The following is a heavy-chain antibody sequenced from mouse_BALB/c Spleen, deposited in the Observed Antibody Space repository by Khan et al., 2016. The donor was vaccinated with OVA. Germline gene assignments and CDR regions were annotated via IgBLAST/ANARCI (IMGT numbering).Heavy chain of an antibody. J-gene: IGHJ4*01. CDR2: INTYTGDT. Sequence: QIQLVQSGPELKKPGATVKISCKASGYTFTNCGMNWVKQAPGKGLKWMGWINTYTGDTTYADDFKGRFAFSLETSASTAYLQINNLKNEDTATYFGARPPYFSCVMEYWGQGTSVTVSS. D-gene: IGHD2-10*01. CDR1: GYTFTNCG. CDR3: ARPPYFSCVMEY. V-gene: IGHV9-3-1*01.